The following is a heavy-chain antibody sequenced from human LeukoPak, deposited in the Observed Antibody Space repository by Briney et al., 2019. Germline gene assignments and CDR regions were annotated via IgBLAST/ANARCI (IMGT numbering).Heavy chain of an antibody. J-gene: IGHJ4*02. D-gene: IGHD1-7*01. CDR1: GGSTTNYC. CDR3: GRHGLPDWNYDF. V-gene: IGHV4-59*08. Sequence: PSETLSLTCTVSGGSTTNYCWTWIRQPPGKGLEWIGYIYYSGNTIYNPPLESRVTMSVDMSKNQFSLNLSSVTAADTAIYYCGRHGLPDWNYDFWGQGTLVTVSS. CDR2: IYYSGNT.